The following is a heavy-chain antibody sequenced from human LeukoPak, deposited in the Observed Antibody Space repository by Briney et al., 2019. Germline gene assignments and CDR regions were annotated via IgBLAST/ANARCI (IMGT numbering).Heavy chain of an antibody. CDR2: ISGSGDST. Sequence: TGGSLRLSCAASGFTFSSFAMSWVRQAPGKGLEWVSLISGSGDSTYYADSVRGRFTISRDNSKNTLYLQMNSLRAEDTAVYYCAKDTAYYYDSSGLFDYWGQGTLVTVSS. CDR3: AKDTAYYYDSSGLFDY. J-gene: IGHJ4*02. CDR1: GFTFSSFA. V-gene: IGHV3-23*01. D-gene: IGHD3-22*01.